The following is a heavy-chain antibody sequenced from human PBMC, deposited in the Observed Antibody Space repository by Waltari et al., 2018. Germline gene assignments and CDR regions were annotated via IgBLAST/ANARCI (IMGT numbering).Heavy chain of an antibody. Sequence: QVQLQESGPGLVKPSGTLSLTCAVSGGSISSSNWWRWVRQPPGKGLEWIGEIYHSGSTNYNPSLKSRVTISVDKSKNQFSLKLSSVTTADTAVYYCARLGSGYDFLMGRSGWYYDYWGQGTLVTVSS. V-gene: IGHV4-4*02. CDR1: GGSISSSNW. CDR2: IYHSGST. D-gene: IGHD5-12*01. CDR3: ARLGSGYDFLMGRSGWYYDY. J-gene: IGHJ4*02.